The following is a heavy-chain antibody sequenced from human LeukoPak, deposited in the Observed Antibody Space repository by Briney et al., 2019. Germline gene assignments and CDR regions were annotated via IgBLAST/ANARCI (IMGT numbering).Heavy chain of an antibody. V-gene: IGHV3-23*01. CDR3: AKGYSYGYYDY. CDR2: ISGSGDST. CDR1: GFTFSSYW. D-gene: IGHD5-18*01. J-gene: IGHJ4*02. Sequence: GGSLRLSCAASGFTFSSYWMSWVRQGPGEGLEWVSAISGSGDSTYYADSVKGRFTISRDNSKETLYLQMNSLRAEDTAVYYCAKGYSYGYYDYWGQGTLVTVSS.